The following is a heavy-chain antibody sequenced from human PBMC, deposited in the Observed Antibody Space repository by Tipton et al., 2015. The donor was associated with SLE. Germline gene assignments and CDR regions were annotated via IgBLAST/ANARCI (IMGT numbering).Heavy chain of an antibody. CDR2: VYYSGDT. Sequence: TLSLTCTVSGGYIKSTSYHWGWIRQPPGKGLGWIGSVYYSGDTYYKPSLKTRVIMSVDTSNKQFSLKLTSVTAADTAVYHCVRSRGGATRAFDYWGPGTLVTVSS. CDR3: VRSRGGATRAFDY. J-gene: IGHJ4*02. D-gene: IGHD1-26*01. V-gene: IGHV4-39*07. CDR1: GGYIKSTSYH.